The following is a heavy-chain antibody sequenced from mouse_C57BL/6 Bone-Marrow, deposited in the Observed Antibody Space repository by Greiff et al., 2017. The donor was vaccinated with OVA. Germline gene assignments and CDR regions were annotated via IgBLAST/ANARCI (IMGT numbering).Heavy chain of an antibody. Sequence: VQLQQSVAELVRPGASVKLSCTASGFTFKNTYMPWVKQRPEQGLEWIGRIDPANGNTNYAPKFQGKATITADPTSNTAYLQLSSQTAEDTAIYYCARGYYGHWGQGTTLTVSS. D-gene: IGHD1-1*01. CDR1: GFTFKNTY. J-gene: IGHJ2*01. V-gene: IGHV14-3*01. CDR3: ARGYYGH. CDR2: IDPANGNT.